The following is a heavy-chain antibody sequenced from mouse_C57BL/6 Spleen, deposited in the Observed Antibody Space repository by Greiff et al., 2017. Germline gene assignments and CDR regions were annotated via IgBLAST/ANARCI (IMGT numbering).Heavy chain of an antibody. CDR2: FYPGSGSI. D-gene: IGHD5-1*01. CDR1: GYTFTEYT. J-gene: IGHJ2*01. Sequence: QVQLQQSGAELVQPGASVKLSCTASGYTFTEYTINWVKQRSGQGLEWIGWFYPGSGSIKYNEKFKDKATLTADKSSSTVYMELSRLTSEYSADYYCARHEAGGTYDYWGQGTTLTVSS. CDR3: ARHEAGGTYDY. V-gene: IGHV1-62-2*01.